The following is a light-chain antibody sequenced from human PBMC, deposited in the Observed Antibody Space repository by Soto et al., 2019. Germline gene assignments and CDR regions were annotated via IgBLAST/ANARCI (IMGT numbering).Light chain of an antibody. J-gene: IGLJ2*01. CDR2: DVN. CDR3: TSWTTSNTMI. CDR1: SSDIGAYNF. V-gene: IGLV2-14*03. Sequence: QSALTQPASVSGSPGQSITISCTGTSSDIGAYNFVSWYQQHPGKAPKLMLYDVNIRPSGVYNRFSGSKSGNTASLTISGLQAEDEADYYCTSWTTSNTMIFGGGTKLTVL.